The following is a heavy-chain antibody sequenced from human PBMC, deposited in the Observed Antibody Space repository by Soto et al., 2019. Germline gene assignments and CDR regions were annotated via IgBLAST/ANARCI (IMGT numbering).Heavy chain of an antibody. D-gene: IGHD2-21*01. V-gene: IGHV3-48*02. J-gene: IGHJ5*02. CDR2: ISTTSSAI. CDR3: ATRLWST. CDR1: GFTFSSYS. Sequence: VGSLRLSCAASGFTFSSYSINWVRQAPGKGLEWISYISTTSSAIYYADSVKGRFTISRDNAQNSLYLQMNSLRDDDTAVYYCATRLWSTWGQGTLVTVSS.